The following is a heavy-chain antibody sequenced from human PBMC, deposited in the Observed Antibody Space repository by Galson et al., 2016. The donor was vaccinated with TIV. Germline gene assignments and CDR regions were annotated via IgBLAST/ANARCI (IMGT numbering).Heavy chain of an antibody. CDR2: IWYDGSNK. V-gene: IGHV3-33*01. CDR3: ARSRSKAGTTDPDS. Sequence: SLRLSCAASGFTFTSYGMHWVRQAPGKGLEWVAVIWYDGSNKYYADSVKGRSTISRDTSKNTLYLQMNSLRADDTAVYYCARSRSKAGTTDPDSWGQGTLVTVSS. D-gene: IGHD1-1*01. J-gene: IGHJ5*02. CDR1: GFTFTSYG.